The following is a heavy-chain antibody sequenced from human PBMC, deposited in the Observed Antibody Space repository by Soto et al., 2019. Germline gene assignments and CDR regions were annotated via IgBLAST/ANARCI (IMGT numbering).Heavy chain of an antibody. CDR3: ARSQQGFSYGDY. CDR2: MNPNSGNT. D-gene: IGHD5-18*01. Sequence: ASVKVSCKASGYTFTSYDINWVRQAPGQGLEWMGWMNPNSGNTGYAQKFQGRFTISRDNAKNTLYLQINSLRAEDTATYYCARSQQGFSYGDYWGQGALVTVSS. CDR1: GYTFTSYD. V-gene: IGHV1-8*01. J-gene: IGHJ4*02.